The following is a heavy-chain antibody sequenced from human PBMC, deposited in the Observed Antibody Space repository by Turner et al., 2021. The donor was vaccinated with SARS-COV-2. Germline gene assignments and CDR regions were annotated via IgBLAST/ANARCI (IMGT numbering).Heavy chain of an antibody. CDR1: GFTFSSYS. J-gene: IGHJ5*02. Sequence: EVQLVESGGGLVKPGGSLRLSCAASGFTFSSYSMNWVLQAPGKGLEWVSSISSSSSYIYYADSVKGRFTISRDNAKSSLYLQINSLRAEDTAVYYCARYCSTTTCEAWGQGTLVTVSS. V-gene: IGHV3-21*01. D-gene: IGHD2-2*01. CDR3: ARYCSTTTCEA. CDR2: ISSSSSYI.